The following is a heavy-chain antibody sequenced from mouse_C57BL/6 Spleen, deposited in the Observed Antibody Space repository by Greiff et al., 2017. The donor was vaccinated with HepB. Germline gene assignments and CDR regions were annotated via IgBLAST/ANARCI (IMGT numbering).Heavy chain of an antibody. CDR1: GYSFTDYN. CDR3: AREGSMGLRAYYAMDY. J-gene: IGHJ4*01. D-gene: IGHD2-4*01. Sequence: VQLQQSGPELVKPGASVKISCKASGYSFTDYNMNWVKQSNGKSLEWIGVINPNYGTTSYNQKFKGKATLTVDQSSSTAYMQLNSLTSEDSAVYDGAREGSMGLRAYYAMDYWGQGTSVTVSS. V-gene: IGHV1-39*01. CDR2: INPNYGTT.